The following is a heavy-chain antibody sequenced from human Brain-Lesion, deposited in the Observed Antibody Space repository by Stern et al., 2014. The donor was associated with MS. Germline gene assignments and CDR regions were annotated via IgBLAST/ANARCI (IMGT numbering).Heavy chain of an antibody. D-gene: IGHD3-22*01. CDR3: ARGESSRYYYYFDD. CDR2: IYYIRST. Sequence: QVQLQESGPGLVKPSQTLSLTCNVSGDSISSGDNYWSWLRPSPGKGLGWIGYIYYIRSTFYNPSLKSRVSISVDTSQNQFSLSLSSVTAADTAVYYCARGESSRYYYYFDDWGQGTLVTVSS. CDR1: GDSISSGDNY. V-gene: IGHV4-30-4*01. J-gene: IGHJ4*02.